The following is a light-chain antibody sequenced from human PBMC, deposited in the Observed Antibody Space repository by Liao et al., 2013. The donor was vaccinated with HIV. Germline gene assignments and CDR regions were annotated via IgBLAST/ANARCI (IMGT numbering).Light chain of an antibody. CDR2: KDT. Sequence: SYELTQPPSVSVSPGQTARITCSGDALPKEYAYWYQQKPGQAPVLVIYKDTERPLGIPERFSGSSSGTTVTLTISGVQAEDEADYYCQAWDSSTVVFGGGTKLTVL. J-gene: IGLJ2*01. V-gene: IGLV3-25*03. CDR3: QAWDSSTVV. CDR1: ALPKEY.